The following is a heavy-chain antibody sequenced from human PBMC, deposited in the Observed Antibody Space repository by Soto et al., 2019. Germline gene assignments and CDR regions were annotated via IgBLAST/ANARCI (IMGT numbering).Heavy chain of an antibody. J-gene: IGHJ6*02. Sequence: LSLTCTVSGGSISSGGYYWSWIRQHPGKGLEWIGYIYYSGSTYYNPSLKSRVTISVDTSKNQFSLKLSSVTAADTAVYYCARDYCSGGSCYPNNYYYYYGMDVWGQGTTVTVSS. CDR2: IYYSGST. D-gene: IGHD2-15*01. CDR3: ARDYCSGGSCYPNNYYYYYGMDV. V-gene: IGHV4-31*03. CDR1: GGSISSGGYY.